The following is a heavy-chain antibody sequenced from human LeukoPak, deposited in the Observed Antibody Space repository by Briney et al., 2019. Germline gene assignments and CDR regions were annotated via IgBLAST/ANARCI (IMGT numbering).Heavy chain of an antibody. CDR3: ARDRARGDLIH. CDR2: ISAYNGNT. V-gene: IGHV1-18*04. J-gene: IGHJ4*02. D-gene: IGHD3-16*01. Sequence: VASVKVSCKASGYTFTSYGISWVRQAPGQGLEWMGWISAYNGNTNYAQKLQGRVTMTTDTSTSTACMELRSLRSDDTAVYYCARDRARGDLIHWGQGTLVTVSS. CDR1: GYTFTSYG.